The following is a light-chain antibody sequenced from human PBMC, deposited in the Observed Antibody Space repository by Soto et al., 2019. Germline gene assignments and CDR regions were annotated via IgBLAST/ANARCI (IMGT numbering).Light chain of an antibody. J-gene: IGLJ2*01. Sequence: QSALTQPPSASGSPGQSVTISCTGTSSDVGGYNSVSWYQQHPGKAPKLMLYEVSKRPSGVPDRFSGSKSGNTASLTVSGLQAEDEADYYCSSYAGSNNVVFGGGTKLTVL. V-gene: IGLV2-8*01. CDR3: SSYAGSNNVV. CDR2: EVS. CDR1: SSDVGGYNS.